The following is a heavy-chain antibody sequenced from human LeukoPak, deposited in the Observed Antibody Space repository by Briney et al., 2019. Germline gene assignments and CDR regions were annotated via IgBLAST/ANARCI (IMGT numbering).Heavy chain of an antibody. J-gene: IGHJ6*02. D-gene: IGHD6-13*01. V-gene: IGHV1-69*01. Sequence: SVKVSCKASGGTFSRYAISWGRQAPGQWLEWMGGIIPIFGTANYAQKFQGRVTITADESTSTAYMELSSLRSEDTAVYYCARVTLGYSRSGDNYYYYGMDVWGQGTTVSVSS. CDR1: GGTFSRYA. CDR3: ARVTLGYSRSGDNYYYYGMDV. CDR2: IIPIFGTA.